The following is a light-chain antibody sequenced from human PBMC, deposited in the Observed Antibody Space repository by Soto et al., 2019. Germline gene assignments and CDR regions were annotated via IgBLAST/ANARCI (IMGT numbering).Light chain of an antibody. V-gene: IGKV3-15*01. CDR2: GAS. J-gene: IGKJ1*01. CDR3: QQYSNWRT. CDR1: QSVGSN. Sequence: EIVMTQSPATLPVSPGERATLSRRASQSVGSNLAWYQQKPGQAPRLLIYGASTRATGIPARSSGSVSGTEFTLTISSLQSEDFAVYYCQQYSNWRTFGQGTKWIS.